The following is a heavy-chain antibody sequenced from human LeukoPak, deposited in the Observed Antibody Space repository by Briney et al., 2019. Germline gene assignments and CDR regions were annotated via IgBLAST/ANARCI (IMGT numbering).Heavy chain of an antibody. Sequence: GASVKVSCKASGYTFTSYAMHWVRQAPGQRLEWMGWINAGNGNTKCSQNFQGRVTITRDTSASTAYMELRSLRSEDTAVYYCASSREGRVDSETRLVDYWGQGTLVTVSS. CDR1: GYTFTSYA. CDR3: ASSREGRVDSETRLVDY. D-gene: IGHD1-7*01. J-gene: IGHJ4*02. CDR2: INAGNGNT. V-gene: IGHV1-3*01.